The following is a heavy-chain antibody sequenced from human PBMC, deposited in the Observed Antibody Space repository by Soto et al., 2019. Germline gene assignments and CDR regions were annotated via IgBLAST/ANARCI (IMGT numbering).Heavy chain of an antibody. V-gene: IGHV4-34*01. J-gene: IGHJ6*01. Sequence: SETLSRTCAVDGGCFSGYYWSWIRQPPGKGLEWIGEINHSVSTNYNPSLKSRGTISVDTSKNQFSLKLSSVTAADKDVYYCARLGTPIAVVPAATHYYYYYGMGGCRQRTRIAASS. CDR1: GGCFSGYY. CDR2: INHSVST. D-gene: IGHD2-2*01. CDR3: ARLGTPIAVVPAATHYYYYYGMGG.